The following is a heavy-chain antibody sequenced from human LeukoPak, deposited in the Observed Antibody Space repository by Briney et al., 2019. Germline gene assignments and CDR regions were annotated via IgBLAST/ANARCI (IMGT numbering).Heavy chain of an antibody. Sequence: SETLSLTCTVSGGSISSSSYYWGWIRQPPGKGLEWIGSIYYSGSTYYNPSLKSRVTISVDTSKNQFSLKLSSVTAADTAVYYCARDPGTYGDYEVAFDYWGQGTLVTVSS. CDR3: ARDPGTYGDYEVAFDY. J-gene: IGHJ4*02. D-gene: IGHD4-17*01. CDR2: IYYSGST. CDR1: GGSISSSSYY. V-gene: IGHV4-39*07.